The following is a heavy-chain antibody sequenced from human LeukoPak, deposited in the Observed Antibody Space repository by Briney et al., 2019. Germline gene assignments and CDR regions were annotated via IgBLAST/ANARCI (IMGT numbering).Heavy chain of an antibody. V-gene: IGHV4-34*01. CDR3: ARGRGNYGSGSCYYYYYMDV. Sequence: PSETLSLTCAVYGGSFSGYYWSWIRQPPGKGLEWIGEINHSGSTNYNPSLKSRVTISVDTSKNQFSLKLSSVTAADTAVYYCARGRGNYGSGSCYYYYYMDVWGKGTTVTVSS. D-gene: IGHD3-10*01. CDR2: INHSGST. J-gene: IGHJ6*03. CDR1: GGSFSGYY.